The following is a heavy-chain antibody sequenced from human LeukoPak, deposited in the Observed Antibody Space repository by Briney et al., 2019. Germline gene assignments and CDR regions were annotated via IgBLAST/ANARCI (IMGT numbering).Heavy chain of an antibody. D-gene: IGHD1-26*01. J-gene: IGHJ4*02. CDR3: ARGAPLIVGEGAFDY. CDR1: GYTFTGYY. CDR2: INPNSGGT. V-gene: IGHV1-2*02. Sequence: ASVKVSCKASGYTFTGYYMHWVRQAPGQGLKWMGWINPNSGGTNYAQKFQGRVTMTRDTSISTAYMELSRLRSDDTAVYYCARGAPLIVGEGAFDYWGQGTLVTVSS.